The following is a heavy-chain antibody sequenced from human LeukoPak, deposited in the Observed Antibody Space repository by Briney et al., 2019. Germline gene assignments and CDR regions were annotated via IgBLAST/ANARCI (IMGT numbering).Heavy chain of an antibody. V-gene: IGHV4-61*02. Sequence: SETLSLTCTVSGGSISSGSYYWSWIRQPAGKGLEWIGRIYTSGSTNYNPSLKSRVTISVDTSKNQFSLKLSSVTAADTAVYYCARSAPSGGTHKIAAQSPLDYWGQGTLVTVSS. CDR3: ARSAPSGGTHKIAAQSPLDY. CDR1: GGSISSGSYY. J-gene: IGHJ4*02. D-gene: IGHD6-6*01. CDR2: IYTSGST.